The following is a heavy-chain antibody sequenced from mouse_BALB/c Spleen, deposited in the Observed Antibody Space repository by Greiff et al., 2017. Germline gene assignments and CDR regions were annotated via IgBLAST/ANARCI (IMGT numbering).Heavy chain of an antibody. D-gene: IGHD2-10*02. CDR1: GFNIKDTY. Sequence: EVQLQQSGAELVKPGASVKLSCTASGFNIKDTYMHWVKQRPEQGLEWIGRIDPANGNTNYDPKFQGKATITADTSSNTAYLQLSSLTSEDTAVYYCAPYGNYAMDYWGQGTSVTVSS. CDR3: APYGNYAMDY. CDR2: IDPANGNT. J-gene: IGHJ4*01. V-gene: IGHV14-3*02.